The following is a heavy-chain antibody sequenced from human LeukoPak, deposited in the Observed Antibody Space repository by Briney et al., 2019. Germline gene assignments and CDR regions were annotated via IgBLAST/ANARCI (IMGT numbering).Heavy chain of an antibody. D-gene: IGHD4-17*01. V-gene: IGHV2-70*01. CDR3: ARMMYGDSVNYFDS. Sequence: EFGPTLVNPTQTLTLTCTFSGFSLSTSGMCVTWIRRPPGKALEWLALIDWDDDKYYSTSLKTRLTISKDTSKNQVVLTMTNMDPVDTATYYCARMMYGDSVNYFDSWGQGTLVTVSS. J-gene: IGHJ4*02. CDR2: IDWDDDK. CDR1: GFSLSTSGMC.